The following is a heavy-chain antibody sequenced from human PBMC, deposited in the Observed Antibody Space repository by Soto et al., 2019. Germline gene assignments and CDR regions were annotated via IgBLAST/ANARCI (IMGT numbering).Heavy chain of an antibody. CDR3: AKDKYCD. D-gene: IGHD2-21*01. V-gene: IGHV3-23*01. J-gene: IGHJ4*02. CDR1: GFTLSNYG. CDR2: ISGSDGST. Sequence: EVQLLESGGGLVQPGGSLRLSCAASGFTLSNYGMNWVRQAPGKGLEWVTGISGSDGSTYYADSVKGRFTLSRDSPKNTLYLQMNTLRAEDTAVYYCAKDKYCDWGQVTLVTVSS.